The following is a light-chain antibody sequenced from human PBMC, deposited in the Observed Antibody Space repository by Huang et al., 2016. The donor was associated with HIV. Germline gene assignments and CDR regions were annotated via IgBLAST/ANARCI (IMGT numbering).Light chain of an antibody. Sequence: DIQLTQSPSSVSASVGDRVTITCRASQGIGTWLAWYQQKPGKAPKLLIYSTSSVQSGVPGRCGGSGSGADFTLTISSLQPEDFATYYCQQANSFPYTFGQGTKLEIK. V-gene: IGKV1-12*01. CDR1: QGIGTW. J-gene: IGKJ2*01. CDR3: QQANSFPYT. CDR2: STS.